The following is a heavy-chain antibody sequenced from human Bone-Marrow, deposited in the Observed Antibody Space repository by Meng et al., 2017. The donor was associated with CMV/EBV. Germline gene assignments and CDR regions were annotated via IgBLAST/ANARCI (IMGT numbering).Heavy chain of an antibody. CDR2: INPNSGGT. D-gene: IGHD3-22*01. CDR1: GYTFTGYY. V-gene: IGHV1-2*02. J-gene: IGHJ4*02. Sequence: ASVKVSCKASGYTFTGYYLHWVRQAPGQGLEWMGWINPNSGGTNYAQKFQGRVTMTRDTSISTAYMELSRLRSDDTAVYYCARESSDHTDKEDYWVQGTLVTVSS. CDR3: ARESSDHTDKEDY.